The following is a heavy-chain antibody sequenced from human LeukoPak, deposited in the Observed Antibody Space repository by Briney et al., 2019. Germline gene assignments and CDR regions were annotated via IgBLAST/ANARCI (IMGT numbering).Heavy chain of an antibody. V-gene: IGHV4-31*03. CDR3: ARSRHYGSGSYFPYFDY. Sequence: SETLSLTCTVSGGSISSSSYYWGWIRQPPGKGLEWIGYIYYSGSTYYNPSLKSRVTISVDTSKNQFSLKLSSVTAADTAVYYCARSRHYGSGSYFPYFDYWGQGTLVTVSS. CDR1: GGSISSSSYY. D-gene: IGHD3-10*01. CDR2: IYYSGST. J-gene: IGHJ4*02.